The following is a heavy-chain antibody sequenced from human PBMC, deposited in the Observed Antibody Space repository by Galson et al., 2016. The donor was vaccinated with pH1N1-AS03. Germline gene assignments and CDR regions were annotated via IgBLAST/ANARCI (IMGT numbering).Heavy chain of an antibody. CDR2: ILPIFGST. V-gene: IGHV1-69*06. D-gene: IGHD5-18*01. CDR1: GGPFSSYG. CDR3: ARDRDTTMITLDYYYYYMDV. J-gene: IGHJ6*03. Sequence: SVKVSCKVSGGPFSSYGINWVRQAPGQGLGWMGRILPIFGSTNYAQRFQGRVTVTADNSTGTAYLDLSSLRSEDTAVYYCARDRDTTMITLDYYYYYMDVWGKGTTVTVSS.